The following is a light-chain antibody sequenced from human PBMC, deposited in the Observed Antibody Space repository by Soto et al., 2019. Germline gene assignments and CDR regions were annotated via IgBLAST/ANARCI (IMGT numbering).Light chain of an antibody. CDR1: SSDVGGYNY. CDR2: DVS. CDR3: SSYTSSSLVV. J-gene: IGLJ2*01. Sequence: QPASVSGSPGQSITISCTGTSSDVGGYNYVSWYQQHPGKAPKLMIYDVSNRPSGVSNRFSGSKSGNTASLTISGLQAEDEADYYCSSYTSSSLVVFGGGTKVTVL. V-gene: IGLV2-14*01.